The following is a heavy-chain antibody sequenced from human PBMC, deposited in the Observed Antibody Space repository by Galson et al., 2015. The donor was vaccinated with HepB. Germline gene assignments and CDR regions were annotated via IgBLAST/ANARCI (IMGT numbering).Heavy chain of an antibody. CDR3: ARASRGSSYGEMYYFDY. Sequence: SLRLSCAASGFTFSSYSMNWVRQAPGKGLEWVSYISSRSSYIYYADSVKGRFTISRDNAKNSLYLQMNSLRAEDTAVYYCARASRGSSYGEMYYFDYWGQRALVTVSS. D-gene: IGHD5-18*01. CDR2: ISSRSSYI. CDR1: GFTFSSYS. V-gene: IGHV3-21*05. J-gene: IGHJ4*02.